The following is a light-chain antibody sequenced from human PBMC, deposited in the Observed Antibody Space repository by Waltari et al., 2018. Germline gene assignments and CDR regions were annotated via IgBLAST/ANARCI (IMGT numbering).Light chain of an antibody. CDR2: KAS. Sequence: DIQITQSPSTLPASVGDRVTITCRASQSISSWLAWYQQKPGKAPKLLIYKASSLESGVPSRFSGSGSGTEFTLTISSLQPDDFATYYCQQYNSYSAFGQGTKVEIK. J-gene: IGKJ1*01. CDR1: QSISSW. CDR3: QQYNSYSA. V-gene: IGKV1-5*03.